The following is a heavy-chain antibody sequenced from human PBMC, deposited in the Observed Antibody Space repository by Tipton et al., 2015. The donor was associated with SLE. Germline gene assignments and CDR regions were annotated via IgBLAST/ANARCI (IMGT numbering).Heavy chain of an antibody. V-gene: IGHV3-30*18. J-gene: IGHJ6*02. CDR1: GFTFSSYG. Sequence: RSLRLSCAASGFTFSSYGMHWVRQAPDKGLEWVAVIWYDGSNKYYADSVKGRFTISRDNSKNTLYLQMNSLRAEDTVVYYCAKDGGSYHYYGMDVWGQGTTVTVSS. CDR2: IWYDGSNK. CDR3: AKDGGSYHYYGMDV. D-gene: IGHD1-26*01.